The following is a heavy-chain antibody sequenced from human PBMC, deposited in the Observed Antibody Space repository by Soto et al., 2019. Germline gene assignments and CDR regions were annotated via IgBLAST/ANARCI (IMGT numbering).Heavy chain of an antibody. CDR2: MSGGGGRS. D-gene: IGHD2-8*02. CDR3: AKASTALGTYWFDY. J-gene: IGHJ4*02. V-gene: IGHV3-23*01. Sequence: GGSLRLSCVASGFTLSSYSMSWVRQAPGKGLEWVSAMSGGGGRSYFADSVKGRFTISRDEARNTLYLQMDSLRAEDTAVYYCAKASTALGTYWFDYWGQGTQVTVSS. CDR1: GFTLSSYS.